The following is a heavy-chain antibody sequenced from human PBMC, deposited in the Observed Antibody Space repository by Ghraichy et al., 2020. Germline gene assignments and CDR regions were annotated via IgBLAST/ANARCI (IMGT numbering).Heavy chain of an antibody. CDR2: IWYDGSNK. J-gene: IGHJ1*01. CDR1: GFTFSSYG. CDR3: ARGTPHRYCSSTSCYVEYFQH. V-gene: IGHV3-33*01. Sequence: GGSLRLSCAASGFTFSSYGMHWVRQAPGKGLEWVAVIWYDGSNKYYADSVKGRFTISRDNSKNTLYLQMNSLRAEDTAVYYCARGTPHRYCSSTSCYVEYFQHWGQGTLVTVSS. D-gene: IGHD2-2*01.